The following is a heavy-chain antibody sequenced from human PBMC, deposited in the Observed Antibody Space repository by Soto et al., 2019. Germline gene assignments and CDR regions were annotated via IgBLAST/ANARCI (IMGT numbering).Heavy chain of an antibody. Sequence: GSPLVDPTQTPPLFRTLSWFSLPPMGGGGGGRPQPPGKALEWLALIYRNDDERYSPSLKGRLTITKDTSKNQVVLIMTDMDPVDTATYYCGTSRRSSGDAFDIWGQGTMVTVSS. D-gene: IGHD6-6*01. CDR3: GTSRRSSGDAFDI. J-gene: IGHJ3*02. CDR2: IYRNDDE. CDR1: WFSLPPMGGG. V-gene: IGHV2-5*01.